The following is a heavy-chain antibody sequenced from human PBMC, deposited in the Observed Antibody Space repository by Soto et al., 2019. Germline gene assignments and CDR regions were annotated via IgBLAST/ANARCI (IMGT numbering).Heavy chain of an antibody. V-gene: IGHV2-5*02. CDR1: GFSVSTGGVG. CDR3: AHKGGRGAGIDV. J-gene: IGHJ6*02. CDR2: IYWDDDK. Sequence: QITLKESGPTLVKPTQTLTLTCTFSGFSVSTGGVGVAWIRQPPGKALEWLALIYWDDDKRYSPFLQSRVTITKDTSKNQVVLTMTNMDPVDTATYYCAHKGGRGAGIDVWGQGTTVTVSS. D-gene: IGHD2-15*01.